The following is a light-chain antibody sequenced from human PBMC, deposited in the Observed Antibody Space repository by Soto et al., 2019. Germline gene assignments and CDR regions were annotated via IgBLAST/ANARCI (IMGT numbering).Light chain of an antibody. J-gene: IGKJ1*01. Sequence: IVVTQSPGTLSLSPGERATLSCRASQSVTSNYLAWYQQKPGQAPRLLIYGASSRATGIPDRISGSGSGTDFTLTIKRLESEDFAVYYCQRYSNSPWRSGRETKVEL. CDR2: GAS. CDR1: QSVTSNY. V-gene: IGKV3-20*01. CDR3: QRYSNSPWR.